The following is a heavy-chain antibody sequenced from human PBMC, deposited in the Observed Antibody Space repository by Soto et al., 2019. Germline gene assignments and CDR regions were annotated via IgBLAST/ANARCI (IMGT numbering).Heavy chain of an antibody. Sequence: ASVKVCGKTSGYTFTSSGINWLRQSAGQRLEWMGWISAYSGKTNYAQKFQGRLTMTTDTSTSTAYMELRSLRSDDTALYYCARYKSGGFWSGYSHYYFDYWGRVTLVTVSS. CDR2: ISAYSGKT. CDR3: ARYKSGGFWSGYSHYYFDY. CDR1: GYTFTSSG. D-gene: IGHD3-3*01. V-gene: IGHV1-18*01. J-gene: IGHJ4*02.